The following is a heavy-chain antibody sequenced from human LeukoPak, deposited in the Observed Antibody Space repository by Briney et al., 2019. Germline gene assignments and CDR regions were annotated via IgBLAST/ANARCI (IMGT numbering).Heavy chain of an antibody. CDR1: GFTFSSYR. CDR2: IWYDGSNK. Sequence: GGSLRLSCAASGFTFSSYRMHWVRQAPGKGPEGVAVIWYDGSNKYYADSVKGRFTISRDNSKNTLYLQMNSLRAEDTAVYYCAKDTEYDFWSGYYTPAFDYWGQGTLVTVSS. CDR3: AKDTEYDFWSGYYTPAFDY. D-gene: IGHD3-3*01. J-gene: IGHJ4*02. V-gene: IGHV3-33*06.